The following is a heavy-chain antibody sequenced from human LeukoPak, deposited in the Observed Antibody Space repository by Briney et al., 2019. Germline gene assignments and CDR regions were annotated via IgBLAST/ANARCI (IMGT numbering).Heavy chain of an antibody. D-gene: IGHD6-13*01. CDR2: IIPIFGTA. Sequence: SVNVSCTASGGTFSIYAISWVRQAPGQGLEWMGGIIPIFGTANYAQKFQGRVTITADESTSTAYMELSSLRSEDTAVYYCARGLGYSSSWYGWFDXXXQGXXXTVSS. CDR1: GGTFSIYA. CDR3: ARGLGYSSSWYGWFDX. J-gene: IGHJ5*02. V-gene: IGHV1-69*13.